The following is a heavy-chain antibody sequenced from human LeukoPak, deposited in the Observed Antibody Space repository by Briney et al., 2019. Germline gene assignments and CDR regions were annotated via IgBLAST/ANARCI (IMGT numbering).Heavy chain of an antibody. CDR2: LSHGGTRT. D-gene: IGHD1-26*01. J-gene: IGHJ5*02. Sequence: TGGSLRLSCAASGFTFRNFAMSWVRQAPGKGLEWVSGLSHGGTRTFYAASVKGRFTISRDDSNSTLFLQMDNLRAEDTATYYCAKDIELFMSWGQGTLVIVSS. CDR1: GFTFRNFA. V-gene: IGHV3-23*01. CDR3: AKDIELFMS.